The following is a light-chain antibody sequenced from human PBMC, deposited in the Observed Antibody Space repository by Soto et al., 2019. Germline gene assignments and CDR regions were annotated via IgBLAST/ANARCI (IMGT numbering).Light chain of an antibody. CDR1: QSISSY. Sequence: DIQMTQSPSSLSASVGDRVTITCRASQSISSYLNWYQQKPGKAPKLLIYAASSLQSGVPSRFSGKGSGTDFTLTISSLQPEDFATDYCQQSYSTPPLTFGGGTKVEIK. CDR2: AAS. V-gene: IGKV1-39*01. J-gene: IGKJ4*01. CDR3: QQSYSTPPLT.